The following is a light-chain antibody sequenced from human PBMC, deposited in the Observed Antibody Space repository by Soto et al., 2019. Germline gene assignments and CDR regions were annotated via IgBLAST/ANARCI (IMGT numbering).Light chain of an antibody. Sequence: SVLKPAPPVSWAPGEGGTTSFPGGSSNIGAGYDVHWYQQLPGTAPKLLIYGNSNRPSGVPDRFSGSKSGTSASLAITGLQAEDEADYYCQSYDSSLSGSYVFGTGTKVTVL. CDR3: QSYDSSLSGSYV. CDR1: SSNIGAGYD. V-gene: IGLV1-40*01. CDR2: GNS. J-gene: IGLJ1*01.